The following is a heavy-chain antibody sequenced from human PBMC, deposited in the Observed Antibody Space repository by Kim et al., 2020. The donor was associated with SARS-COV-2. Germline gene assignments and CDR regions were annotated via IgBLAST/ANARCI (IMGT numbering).Heavy chain of an antibody. D-gene: IGHD1-26*01. Sequence: YYADSVQGRFTISRDNSKNTLYLQMNSLRAEDTAVYYCAKSGIGGATDYWGQGTLVTVSS. J-gene: IGHJ4*02. CDR3: AKSGIGGATDY. V-gene: IGHV3-23*01.